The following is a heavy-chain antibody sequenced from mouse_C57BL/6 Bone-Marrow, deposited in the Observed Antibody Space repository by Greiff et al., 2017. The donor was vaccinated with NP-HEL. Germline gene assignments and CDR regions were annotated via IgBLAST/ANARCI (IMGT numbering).Heavy chain of an antibody. CDR2: INYDGSST. V-gene: IGHV5-16*01. D-gene: IGHD2-4*01. CDR1: GFTFSDYY. J-gene: IGHJ4*01. CDR3: ARAILRRQDYCAMDY. Sequence: EVKLEESEGGLVQPGSSMKLSCTASGFTFSDYYMAWVRQVPEKGLEWVANINYDGSSTYYLDSLKSRFIISIDNAKNILYLQMSSLKSEDTATNCCARAILRRQDYCAMDYWGQGTSVTVSS.